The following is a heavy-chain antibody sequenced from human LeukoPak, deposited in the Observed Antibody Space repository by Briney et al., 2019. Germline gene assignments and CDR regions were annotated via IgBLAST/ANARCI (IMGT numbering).Heavy chain of an antibody. J-gene: IGHJ6*03. V-gene: IGHV1-18*01. CDR1: GYAFTICS. CDR2: ISAYNGNT. D-gene: IGHD6-13*01. CDR3: SKCLYSRSRYLVGNYYYYMDV. Sequence: GASVKVTCYATGYAFTICSICLEREPHAQGLEWMGWISAYNGNTNYEQKLQGRVTMTTDTSTSTAYMELRSLRSDDTAVYYCSKCLYSRSRYLVGNYYYYMDVWGKGTTVTVSS.